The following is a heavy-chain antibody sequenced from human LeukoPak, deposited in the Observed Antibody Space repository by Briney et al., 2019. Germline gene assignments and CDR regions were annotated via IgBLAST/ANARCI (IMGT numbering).Heavy chain of an antibody. CDR1: GGTFSSYA. Sequence: SVKVSCKASGGTFSSYAISWVRQAPGQGLEWMGGIIPIFGTANYAQKFQGRVTITADKSTSIAYMELSSLRSEDTAVYYCARMWSYYYGSGSPNWFDPWGQGTLVTVSS. CDR2: IIPIFGTA. V-gene: IGHV1-69*06. D-gene: IGHD3-10*01. J-gene: IGHJ5*02. CDR3: ARMWSYYYGSGSPNWFDP.